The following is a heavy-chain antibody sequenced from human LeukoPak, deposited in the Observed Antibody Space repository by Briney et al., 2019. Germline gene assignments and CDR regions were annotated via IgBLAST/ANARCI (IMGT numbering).Heavy chain of an antibody. CDR2: IYHSGST. Sequence: SETLSLTCAVSGYSISSGYYWGWIRQPPGKGLEWIGSIYHSGSTYYNPSLKSRVTMSVDTSKNQFSLKLSSVTAADTAVYYCARHATYSSGWYGPDYWGQGTLVTVSS. D-gene: IGHD6-19*01. J-gene: IGHJ4*02. CDR3: ARHATYSSGWYGPDY. V-gene: IGHV4-38-2*01. CDR1: GYSISSGYY.